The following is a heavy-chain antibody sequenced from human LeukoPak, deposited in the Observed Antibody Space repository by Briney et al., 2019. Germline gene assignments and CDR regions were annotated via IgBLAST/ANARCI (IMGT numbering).Heavy chain of an antibody. Sequence: GGSLRLSCADSGFTFKTYAMHWVRQAPGKGLEWVAVMSSDGGNEYYADSVKGRFTISRDNSKNTLYLQMNSLRAEDTAVYYCARHGSSGYSLTSAYYFDYWGQGTLVTVSS. J-gene: IGHJ4*02. CDR2: MSSDGGNE. CDR1: GFTFKTYA. CDR3: ARHGSSGYSLTSAYYFDY. D-gene: IGHD3-22*01. V-gene: IGHV3-30*04.